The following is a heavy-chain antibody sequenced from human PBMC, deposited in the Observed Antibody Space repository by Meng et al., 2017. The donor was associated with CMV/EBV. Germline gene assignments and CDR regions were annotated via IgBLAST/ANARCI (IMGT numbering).Heavy chain of an antibody. CDR1: AGSIRGGEYY. CDR3: ARELDYDYVWGSYRYSVGYFDY. V-gene: IGHV4-30-4*08. J-gene: IGHJ4*02. D-gene: IGHD3-16*02. CDR2: IYYSGST. Sequence: QTRLNDLVPDLVKPYQSLSLTCPVSAGSIRGGEYYWSSIRQTPGKGMEWIGYIYYSGSTYYNPSLKSRVTISVDTSKNQFSLKLSSVTAADTAVYYCARELDYDYVWGSYRYSVGYFDYWGQRTLVTVAS.